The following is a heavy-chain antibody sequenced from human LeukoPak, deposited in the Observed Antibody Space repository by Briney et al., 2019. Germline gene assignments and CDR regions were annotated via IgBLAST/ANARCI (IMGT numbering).Heavy chain of an antibody. D-gene: IGHD2-2*01. CDR3: AREVISTPSYFDY. CDR2: IYSGGST. J-gene: IGHJ4*02. CDR1: GFTVSSNY. Sequence: GGSLRLSCAASGFTVSSNYMSWVRQAPGKGLEWVSVIYSGGSTYYADSVKGRFTMSRDSSKNTLYLQMNSLGADDTAVYYCAREVISTPSYFDYWGQGILVTVSS. V-gene: IGHV3-53*01.